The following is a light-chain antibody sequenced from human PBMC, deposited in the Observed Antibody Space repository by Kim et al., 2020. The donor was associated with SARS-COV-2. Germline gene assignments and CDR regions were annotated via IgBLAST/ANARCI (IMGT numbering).Light chain of an antibody. V-gene: IGLV2-8*01. CDR2: EVI. J-gene: IGLJ1*01. Sequence: PGPSVTISCSGTSSDFGGFNYVSWYQQHPGKVPKLIIYEVIKRPSGVPDRFSGSKSGNTASLTVSGLQAEDEADYYCTTHGGYNYVFGTGTKVTVL. CDR3: TTHGGYNYV. CDR1: SSDFGGFNY.